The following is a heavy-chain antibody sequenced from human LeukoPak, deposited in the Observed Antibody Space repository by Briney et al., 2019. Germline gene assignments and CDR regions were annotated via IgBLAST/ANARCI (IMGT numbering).Heavy chain of an antibody. CDR3: AIMHGYYDGSGYWVQ. J-gene: IGHJ1*01. V-gene: IGHV3-23*01. CDR2: ITPNADRT. CDR1: GFTFCSYG. D-gene: IGHD3-22*01. Sequence: GGSLSLSCAASGFTFCSYGMSWVRQAPGKGLEWVSFITPNADRTSYADSVEGRFTISRDNPRNTLYMQMNSLRDEDTAVYYCAIMHGYYDGSGYWVQWGQGTLVTVSS.